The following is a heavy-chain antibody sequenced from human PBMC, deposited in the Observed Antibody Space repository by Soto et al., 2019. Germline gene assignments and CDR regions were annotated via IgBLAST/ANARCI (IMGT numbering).Heavy chain of an antibody. CDR1: GGSFSGYY. D-gene: IGHD2-15*01. J-gene: IGHJ4*02. CDR3: ARWVEVSLDYFDS. CDR2: INHSGST. V-gene: IGHV4-34*01. Sequence: SETLSLTCAVYGGSFSGYYWSWVRQPPGKGLEWIGEINHSGSTNYNPSLKSRVTISVDTSKNQFSLKLSSVTAADTAVYYCARWVEVSLDYFDSWGQGTPVT.